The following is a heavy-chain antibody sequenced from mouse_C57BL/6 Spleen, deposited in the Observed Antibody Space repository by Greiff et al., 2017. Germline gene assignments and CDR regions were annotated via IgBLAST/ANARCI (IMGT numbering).Heavy chain of an antibody. Sequence: QVQLQQPGAELVKPGASVKLSCKASGYTFTSYWMHWVKQRPGQGLEWIGMIHPNSGSTNYNEKFKSKATLTVDKSSSTAYMQLSSLTSEDSAVYYCARGYYDYGVGYAMDYWGQGTSVTVSS. CDR2: IHPNSGST. CDR3: ARGYYDYGVGYAMDY. V-gene: IGHV1-64*01. D-gene: IGHD2-4*01. CDR1: GYTFTSYW. J-gene: IGHJ4*01.